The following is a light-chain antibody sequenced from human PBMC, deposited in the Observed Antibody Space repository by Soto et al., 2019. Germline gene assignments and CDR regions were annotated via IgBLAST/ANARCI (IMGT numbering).Light chain of an antibody. CDR3: SSYPSSSTLVV. J-gene: IGLJ2*01. Sequence: QSALTQPASVSGSPGQSITISCTGTSSDVGGYNYVSWYQQHPGKAPKLMIYDVSNRPSGVSNRFSGSKAGNTASLTISGLQAEDEAYYYCSSYPSSSTLVVFGGGTKVTVL. V-gene: IGLV2-14*01. CDR2: DVS. CDR1: SSDVGGYNY.